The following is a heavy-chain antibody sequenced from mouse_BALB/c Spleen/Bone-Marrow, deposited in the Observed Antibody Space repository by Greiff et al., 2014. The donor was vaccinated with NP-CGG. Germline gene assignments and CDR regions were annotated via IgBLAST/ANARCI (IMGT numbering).Heavy chain of an antibody. CDR1: GYTFSSYW. V-gene: IGHV1-9*01. CDR2: ILPGSGST. Sequence: QVQLQQSGAELMKPGASVKISCKATGYTFSSYWIEWVKQRPGHGLEWIGEILPGSGSTNYNEKFKGEATLTADTSSNTAYMQLSSLTSEDSAVYYCARRGISWFAYWGQGTLVTVSA. CDR3: ARRGISWFAY. J-gene: IGHJ3*01.